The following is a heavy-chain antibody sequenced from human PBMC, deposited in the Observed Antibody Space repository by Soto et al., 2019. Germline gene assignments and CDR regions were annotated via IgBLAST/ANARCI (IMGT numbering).Heavy chain of an antibody. Sequence: EVQLVESGGGLVQPGGSLRLSCAASGFTFSEYDMHWVRQPTGKGLEWVAVVGTSGDTYYPGSVKGRFTVARENAKNSLYLQMTALRAGDPAVYYWARSGGWPKPGAFDIWGPGTTVTVSS. D-gene: IGHD3-10*01. CDR2: VGTSGDT. V-gene: IGHV3-13*01. CDR3: ARSGGWPKPGAFDI. J-gene: IGHJ3*02. CDR1: GFTFSEYD.